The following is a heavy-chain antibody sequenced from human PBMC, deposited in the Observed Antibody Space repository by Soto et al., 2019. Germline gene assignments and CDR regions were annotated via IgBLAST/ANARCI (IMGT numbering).Heavy chain of an antibody. V-gene: IGHV3-23*01. Sequence: GGSLRLSCAASGFTFSSFAMNWVRQAPGKGLEWVSGISGSGDSTYYADSVKGRFTISRDNSKNTLYLQVNSLRAEDTAVYYCAKKQGGGLLGSFDYWGQGTLVTVST. CDR3: AKKQGGGLLGSFDY. D-gene: IGHD3-16*02. J-gene: IGHJ4*02. CDR1: GFTFSSFA. CDR2: ISGSGDST.